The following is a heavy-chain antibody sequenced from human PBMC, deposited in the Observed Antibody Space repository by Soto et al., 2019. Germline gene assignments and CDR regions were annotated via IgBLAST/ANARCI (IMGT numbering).Heavy chain of an antibody. CDR3: AKFGFATNKRRQHYLSDY. Sequence: GESMRLSCSASGFTFSSYAMSWVRQAPGKGLEWVSSISGSGGGTYYADSVKGRFTFSRDNSKNTLYLQMNSLRAEDTAVYYCAKFGFATNKRRQHYLSDYRGQG. J-gene: IGHJ4*02. CDR2: ISGSGGGT. CDR1: GFTFSSYA. D-gene: IGHD3-16*01. V-gene: IGHV3-23*01.